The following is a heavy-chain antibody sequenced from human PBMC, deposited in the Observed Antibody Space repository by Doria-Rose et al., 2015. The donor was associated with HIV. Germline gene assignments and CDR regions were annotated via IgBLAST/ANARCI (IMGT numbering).Heavy chain of an antibody. Sequence: QAQLQESGPGLEKPSATLSLNCSVSGGSISHYYWSWIRPPSGTGLEYIVDIFYTGSTNYIPSRKSRVSISIDTSKTKFSLMLSSVTAADTAVYYCARVLSGTYDYWGQGALVTVSS. V-gene: IGHV4-59*01. CDR1: GGSISHYY. J-gene: IGHJ4*02. CDR3: ARVLSGTYDY. CDR2: IFYTGST. D-gene: IGHD1-26*01.